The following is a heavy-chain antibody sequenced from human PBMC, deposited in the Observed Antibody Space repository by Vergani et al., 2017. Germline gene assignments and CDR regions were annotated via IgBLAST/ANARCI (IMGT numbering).Heavy chain of an antibody. CDR2: ISYDGSNK. D-gene: IGHD1-26*01. V-gene: IGHV3-30*03. Sequence: QVQLVESGGGVVQPGRSLRLSCAASGFTFSSYGMHWVRQAPGKGLEWVAVISYDGSNKYYADSVKGRFNIYRDNSKNTLYLQMDSLRAEDTAVYYCARDREWDGSFHFDNWGRGTLVIVSS. CDR1: GFTFSSYG. J-gene: IGHJ4*02. CDR3: ARDREWDGSFHFDN.